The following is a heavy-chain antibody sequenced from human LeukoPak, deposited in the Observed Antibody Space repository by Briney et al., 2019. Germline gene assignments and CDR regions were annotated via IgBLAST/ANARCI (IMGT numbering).Heavy chain of an antibody. CDR2: IYYSGST. V-gene: IGHV4-30-4*01. D-gene: IGHD4-23*01. J-gene: IGHJ4*02. CDR1: GGSISSGDYY. CDR3: AREVSRWPYYFDY. Sequence: PSETLSLTCTVSGGSISSGDYYWSWIRQPPGKGLEWIGYIYYSGSTYYNPSLKSRVTIAVDTSKNQFSLKLSSVTAADTAVYYCAREVSRWPYYFDYWGQGTLVTVSS.